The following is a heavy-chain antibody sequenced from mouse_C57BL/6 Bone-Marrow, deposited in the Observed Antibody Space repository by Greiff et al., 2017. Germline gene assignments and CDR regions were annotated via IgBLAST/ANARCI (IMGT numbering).Heavy chain of an antibody. CDR1: GYTFTSYW. D-gene: IGHD1-1*01. CDR3: ARGDYYGSGLCYFDV. Sequence: QVQLQQPGAELVKPGASVKLSCKASGYTFTSYWMHWVKQRPGQGLEWIGMILPNSGSTNYNEKFKSKAKLTVDKSSSTAYMQLSSLTSEDSAVYYCARGDYYGSGLCYFDVWGTGTTVTVSS. CDR2: ILPNSGST. V-gene: IGHV1-64*01. J-gene: IGHJ1*03.